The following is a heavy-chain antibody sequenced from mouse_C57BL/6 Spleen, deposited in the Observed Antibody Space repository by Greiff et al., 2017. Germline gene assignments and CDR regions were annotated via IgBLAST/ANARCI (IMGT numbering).Heavy chain of an antibody. CDR3: RRLSNSGYAMDF. CDR2: INPRNGGT. CDR1: GYTFTSYW. V-gene: IGHV1-53*01. Sequence: QVQLQQPGTELVKPGASVKLSCKASGYTFTSYWMHWVKQRPGQGLEWIGNINPRNGGTNYNEKFKSKDKLTVDKSSRTANMQLSSLTSEDSAVYYCRRLSNSGYAMDFWGKGTSVTVSS. J-gene: IGHJ4*01. D-gene: IGHD2-5*01.